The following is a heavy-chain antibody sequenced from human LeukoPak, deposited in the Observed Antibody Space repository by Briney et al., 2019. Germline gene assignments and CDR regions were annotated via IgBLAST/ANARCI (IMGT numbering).Heavy chain of an antibody. Sequence: ASVKVSCKASGYTFTGYYMHWVRQAPGQGLEWMGWINPNSGGTNYAQKFQGRVTITRDTSISTAYMELSRLRSDDTAVYYCARDPYSSSWTFDYWGQGTLVTVSS. CDR2: INPNSGGT. V-gene: IGHV1-2*02. J-gene: IGHJ4*02. D-gene: IGHD6-13*01. CDR1: GYTFTGYY. CDR3: ARDPYSSSWTFDY.